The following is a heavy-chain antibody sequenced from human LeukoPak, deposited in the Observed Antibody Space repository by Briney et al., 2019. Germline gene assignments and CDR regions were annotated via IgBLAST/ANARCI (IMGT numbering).Heavy chain of an antibody. J-gene: IGHJ4*02. Sequence: GGSLRLSCAASGFTLSSYSMSWVRQAPGKGLEWVASVIISGGSTYYADSVEGRFTISRDNSKGTLYLEMDSLRGDDTAVYYCARASAGTNGMLDYWGQGTLVTVSS. CDR3: ARASAGTNGMLDY. CDR1: GFTLSSYS. D-gene: IGHD2-8*01. V-gene: IGHV3-23*01. CDR2: VIISGGST.